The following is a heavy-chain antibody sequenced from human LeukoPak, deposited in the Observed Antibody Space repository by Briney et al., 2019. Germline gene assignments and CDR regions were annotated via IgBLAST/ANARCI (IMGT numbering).Heavy chain of an antibody. V-gene: IGHV3-53*05. J-gene: IGHJ4*02. CDR1: GFTVSSNY. Sequence: GGSLRLSCAASGFTVSSNYMSWVRQAPGKGLEWVSVIYSGGSTYYADSVKGRFSISRDNAKNSLYLQMNSLRAEDMAVYYCAKAGYGGDNFDYWGQGTLVTVSS. CDR2: IYSGGST. D-gene: IGHD1-26*01. CDR3: AKAGYGGDNFDY.